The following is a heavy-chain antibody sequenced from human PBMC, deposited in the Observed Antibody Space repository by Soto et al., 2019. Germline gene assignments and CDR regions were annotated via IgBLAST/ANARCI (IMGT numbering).Heavy chain of an antibody. CDR1: GGTFSSYA. J-gene: IGHJ2*01. CDR2: IIPILGIA. V-gene: IGHV1-69*04. Sequence: ASVKVSCKASGGTFSSYAISWVRQAPGQGLEWMGRIIPILGIANYAQKFQGRVTITADKSTSTAYMELSSLRSEDTAVYYCARSIKTKSWYFDLWGRGTLVTVSS. CDR3: ARSIKTKSWYFDL. D-gene: IGHD6-6*01.